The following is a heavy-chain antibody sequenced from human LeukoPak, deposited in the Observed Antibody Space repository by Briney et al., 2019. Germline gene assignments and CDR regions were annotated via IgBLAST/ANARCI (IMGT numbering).Heavy chain of an antibody. CDR2: IYSGGST. J-gene: IGHJ6*02. CDR1: GFTFDDYA. CDR3: ARDRASNYFQNYGMDV. Sequence: GRSLRLSCAASGFTFDDYAMHWVRQAPGKGLEWVSVIYSGGSTYYADSVKGRFTISRDNSKNTLYLQMNSLRAEDTAVYYCARDRASNYFQNYGMDVWGQGTTVTVSS. D-gene: IGHD4-11*01. V-gene: IGHV3-66*01.